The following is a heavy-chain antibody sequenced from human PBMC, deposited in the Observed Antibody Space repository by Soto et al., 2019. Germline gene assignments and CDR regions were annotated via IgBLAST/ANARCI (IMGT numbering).Heavy chain of an antibody. CDR3: APDMLRTAATADENWFDP. J-gene: IGHJ5*02. Sequence: SGPTLVNPTQTLTLTCTFSGFSLSTSGVGVGWIRQPPGKALEWLALIYWDDDKRYSPSLKSRLTITKDTTKNQVVLTMTNMDREYTTTYYYAPDMLRTAATADENWFDPWGQGTLVTVSS. CDR2: IYWDDDK. D-gene: IGHD2-21*02. CDR1: GFSLSTSGVG. V-gene: IGHV2-5*02.